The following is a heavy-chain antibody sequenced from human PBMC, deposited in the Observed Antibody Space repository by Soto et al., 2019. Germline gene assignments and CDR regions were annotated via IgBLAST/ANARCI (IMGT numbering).Heavy chain of an antibody. D-gene: IGHD3-10*01. CDR3: TTDFDGSGPDC. CDR1: GFTFSNAW. CDR2: IKSKTDGGTT. Sequence: EVQLVESGGGLVKPGGSLRLSCAASGFTFSNAWVSWVRQAPGKGLEWVGRIKSKTDGGTTDYAAPVKGRFTISRDDSKSTLFLQMNRLKTEDTAVYYCTTDFDGSGPDCWGQGTLVTVSS. V-gene: IGHV3-15*01. J-gene: IGHJ4*02.